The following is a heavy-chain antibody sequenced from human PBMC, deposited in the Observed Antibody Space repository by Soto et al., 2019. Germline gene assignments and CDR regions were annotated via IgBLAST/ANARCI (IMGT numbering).Heavy chain of an antibody. D-gene: IGHD1-26*01. CDR1: GGTFSSYP. Sequence: QVQLVQSGAEVKKPGSSVKVSCEASGGTFSSYPINWVRQAPGQGLEWMGGIIPFFGTSNYAQKFQGRVMITADDSTSRAYMELRSLRSEDTAVYYCARVGHITNYGMAVWGQGTTVTVSS. V-gene: IGHV1-69*01. CDR2: IIPFFGTS. J-gene: IGHJ6*02. CDR3: ARVGHITNYGMAV.